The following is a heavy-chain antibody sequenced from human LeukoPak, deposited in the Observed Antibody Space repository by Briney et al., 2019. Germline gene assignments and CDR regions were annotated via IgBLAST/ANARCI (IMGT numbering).Heavy chain of an antibody. D-gene: IGHD1-14*01. CDR2: IYSGGST. Sequence: GGSLRLSCAASGFTVSSNYMSWIRQAPGKGLEWVSVIYSGGSTYYADSVKGRFTISRDNSKNTLYLQVNSLRAEDMAVYYCARNGLRGGTDFYYFDSWGQGTLVTVSS. J-gene: IGHJ4*02. V-gene: IGHV3-53*05. CDR3: ARNGLRGGTDFYYFDS. CDR1: GFTVSSNY.